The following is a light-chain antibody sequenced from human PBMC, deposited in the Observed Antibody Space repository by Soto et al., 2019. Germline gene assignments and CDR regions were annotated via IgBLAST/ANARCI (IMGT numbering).Light chain of an antibody. J-gene: IGLJ2*01. CDR2: EVY. V-gene: IGLV2-8*01. CDR3: SSYAGSYIDVV. Sequence: QSALTQPPSASGSPGPSVTISCTGTSRDVGGYPYVSWYQQFPGKAPKLIIYEVYRRPSGVPDRFSGSKSGNTASLTVSGLQAEDEADYYCSSYAGSYIDVVFGGGTKLTVL. CDR1: SRDVGGYPY.